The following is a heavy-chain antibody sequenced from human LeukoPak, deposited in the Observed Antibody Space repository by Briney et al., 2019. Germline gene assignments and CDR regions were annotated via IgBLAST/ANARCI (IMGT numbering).Heavy chain of an antibody. CDR3: ARLRVRNIVVVVAARDDAFDI. J-gene: IGHJ3*02. CDR2: INPNSGGT. Sequence: GASVKVSCKASGYTFIRYYMHWVRQAPGQGLEWMGRINPNSGGTNYAQKFQGRVTMTRDTSISTAYMELSRLRSDDTAVYYCARLRVRNIVVVVAARDDAFDIWGQGTMVTVSS. D-gene: IGHD2-15*01. V-gene: IGHV1-2*06. CDR1: GYTFIRYY.